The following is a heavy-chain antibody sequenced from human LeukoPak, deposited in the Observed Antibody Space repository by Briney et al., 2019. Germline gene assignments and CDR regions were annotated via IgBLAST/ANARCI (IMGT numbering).Heavy chain of an antibody. D-gene: IGHD4-11*01. CDR2: INPSGGST. CDR1: GYTFISYY. V-gene: IGHV1-46*01. CDR3: ARDLQTLYYFDY. Sequence: ASVKVSCKASGYTFISYYMHWVRQAPGQGLEWMGIINPSGGSTSYAQKFQGRVTMTRDTSTSTVYMELSSLRSEDTAVYYCARDLQTLYYFDYWGQGTLVTVSS. J-gene: IGHJ4*02.